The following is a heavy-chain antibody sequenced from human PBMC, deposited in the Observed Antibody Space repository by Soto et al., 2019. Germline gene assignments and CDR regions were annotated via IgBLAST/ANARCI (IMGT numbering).Heavy chain of an antibody. J-gene: IGHJ5*02. CDR2: IYYSGST. Sequence: SETLSFTCTVSGGSISSYDWSWIRQPPGKGLEWIGYIYYSGSTNYNPCLNSRVTISVDTSKNQFSLKLSSVTAADTAVYYCGRGGCCSSTSCFLPWFDLWGQGTLVTVSS. CDR3: GRGGCCSSTSCFLPWFDL. D-gene: IGHD2-2*01. V-gene: IGHV4-59*01. CDR1: GGSISSYD.